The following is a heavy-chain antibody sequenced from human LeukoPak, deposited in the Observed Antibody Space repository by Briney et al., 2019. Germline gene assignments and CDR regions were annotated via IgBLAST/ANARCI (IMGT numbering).Heavy chain of an antibody. CDR1: GFTFNTYA. J-gene: IGHJ3*02. CDR2: ISGSGAST. V-gene: IGHV3-23*01. CDR3: ARVTDFDAFDI. D-gene: IGHD3-16*01. Sequence: PGGSLRLSCAASGFTFNTYAMSWVRQAPGKGLEWVSAISGSGASTYYADSVKGRFTISRDNAKNSLYVQMNSLRAEDTAVYYCARVTDFDAFDIWGQGTMVTVSS.